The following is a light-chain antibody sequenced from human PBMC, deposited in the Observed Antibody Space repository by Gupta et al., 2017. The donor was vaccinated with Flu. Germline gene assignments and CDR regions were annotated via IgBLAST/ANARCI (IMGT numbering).Light chain of an antibody. CDR2: EVS. CDR3: SSYASSNIV. V-gene: IGLV2-8*01. CDR1: SSYVGGHNY. J-gene: IGLJ1*01. Sequence: QSALTQPPSASGSPGQSVTISCTGTSSYVGGHNYVSWYQQHPGKAPKLMIFEVSKRPSGVPDRFSGSKSGNTASLTVSELQADDEADYYCSSYASSNIVFGTGTKVTVL.